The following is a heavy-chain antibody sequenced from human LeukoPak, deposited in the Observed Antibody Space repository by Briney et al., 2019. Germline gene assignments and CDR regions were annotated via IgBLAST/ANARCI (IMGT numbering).Heavy chain of an antibody. CDR1: GFTFSSYG. D-gene: IGHD3-22*01. V-gene: IGHV3-23*01. J-gene: IGHJ6*03. CDR2: ISGSGGST. Sequence: GGTLRLSCAASGFTFSSYGMSWVRQAPGKGLEWVSGISGSGGSTYYADSVKGRFTISRDNSKNTLYLQMNSLRAEDTAVYYCARGDYYDSSGYNYYYYYMDVWGKGTTVTVSS. CDR3: ARGDYYDSSGYNYYYYYMDV.